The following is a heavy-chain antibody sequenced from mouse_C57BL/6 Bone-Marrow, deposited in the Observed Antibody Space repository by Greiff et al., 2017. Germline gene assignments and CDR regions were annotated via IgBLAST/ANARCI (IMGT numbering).Heavy chain of an antibody. J-gene: IGHJ1*03. CDR3: ARAGGSSSWYFDV. V-gene: IGHV1-75*01. D-gene: IGHD1-1*01. CDR1: GYTFTDYY. CDR2: IFPGSGST. Sequence: VQLQQSGPELVKPGASVKISCKASGYTFTDYYINWVKQRPGQGLEWIGWIFPGSGSTYYNEKFKGKATLTVDKSSSTAYMLLSSLTSEDSAVYFCARAGGSSSWYFDVWGTGTTVTVSS.